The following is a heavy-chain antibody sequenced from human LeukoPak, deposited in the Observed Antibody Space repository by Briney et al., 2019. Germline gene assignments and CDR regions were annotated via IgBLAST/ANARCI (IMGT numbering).Heavy chain of an antibody. J-gene: IGHJ6*02. CDR1: GGTFSSYA. CDR2: IIPIFGTA. V-gene: IGHV1-69*06. Sequence: ASVKVSCKASGGTFSSYAISWVRQAPGQGLEWMGGIIPIFGTANYAQKFQGRVTITADKSTSTAYMELSSLRSEDTAVYYCARGDSSAYYYYGMDVWGQGTTVTVSS. CDR3: ARGDSSAYYYYGMDV. D-gene: IGHD2-21*02.